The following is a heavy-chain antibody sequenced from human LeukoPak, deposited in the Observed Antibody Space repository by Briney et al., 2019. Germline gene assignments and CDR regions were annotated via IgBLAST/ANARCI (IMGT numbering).Heavy chain of an antibody. CDR3: ARDLAGPPQEAFDI. CDR2: IKKDGSER. CDR1: GFTFSSYW. Sequence: GGSLRLSCAASGFTFSSYWMNWVRQAPGKGLEWVANIKKDGSERYYVDSVKGLFTISRDNTKKSLYLQMNTLRAEDTAVYYCARDLAGPPQEAFDIWGQGTMVTVSS. V-gene: IGHV3-7*01. J-gene: IGHJ3*02.